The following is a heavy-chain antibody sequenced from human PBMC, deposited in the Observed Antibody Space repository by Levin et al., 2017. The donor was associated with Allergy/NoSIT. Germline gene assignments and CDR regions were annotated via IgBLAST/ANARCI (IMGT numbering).Heavy chain of an antibody. Sequence: GGSLRLSCKVSGYSFTAYYLHWVRQAPGQGLEFMGWIDPNGAGRNFAQKFQGRFTMTRDSSITTVYMELSSLTSDDTAIYYCARDNYGKYDYWGQGTLVTVSS. CDR3: ARDNYGKYDY. V-gene: IGHV1-2*02. CDR1: GYSFTAYY. J-gene: IGHJ4*02. D-gene: IGHD3-10*01. CDR2: IDPNGAGR.